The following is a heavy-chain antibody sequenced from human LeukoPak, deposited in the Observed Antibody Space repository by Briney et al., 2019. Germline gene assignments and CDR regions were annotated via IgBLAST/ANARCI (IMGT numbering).Heavy chain of an antibody. Sequence: PGGSLRLSCAASGFTFSGSAMHWVRQASGKGLEWVGRIRSKANSYATAYAASVKGRFTISRDDSKNTAYLQMNSLKTEDTAVYYCTREFGSSSFWNWFDPWGQGTLVTVSS. J-gene: IGHJ5*02. V-gene: IGHV3-73*01. CDR2: IRSKANSYAT. CDR1: GFTFSGSA. CDR3: TREFGSSSFWNWFDP. D-gene: IGHD6-6*01.